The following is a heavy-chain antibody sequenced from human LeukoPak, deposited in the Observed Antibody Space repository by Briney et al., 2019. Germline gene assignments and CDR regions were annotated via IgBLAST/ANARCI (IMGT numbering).Heavy chain of an antibody. CDR1: GFTFSSYG. D-gene: IGHD3-9*01. CDR2: ISGSGGST. Sequence: PGGSLRLSCAASGFTFSSYGMHWVRQAPGKGLEWVSVISGSGGSTYYADSVKGRFTISRDNSKNTLYLQMNSLRAEDTAIYYCAKDRVILTGYYNVSDYWGQGTLVTVSS. V-gene: IGHV3-23*01. CDR3: AKDRVILTGYYNVSDY. J-gene: IGHJ4*02.